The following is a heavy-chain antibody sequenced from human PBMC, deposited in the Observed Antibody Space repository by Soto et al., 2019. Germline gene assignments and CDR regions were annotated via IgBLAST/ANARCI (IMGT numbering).Heavy chain of an antibody. J-gene: IGHJ5*02. CDR3: ARLAAAESNWFDP. D-gene: IGHD2-15*01. Sequence: PSETLSLTCTVSGGSISSSSYYWGWIRQPPGKGLEWIGSIYYSGSTYYNTSLKSRVTISVDTSKKQFSLKLSSVTAADTVVYYCARLAAAESNWFDPWGQGTLVTVSS. V-gene: IGHV4-39*01. CDR2: IYYSGST. CDR1: GGSISSSSYY.